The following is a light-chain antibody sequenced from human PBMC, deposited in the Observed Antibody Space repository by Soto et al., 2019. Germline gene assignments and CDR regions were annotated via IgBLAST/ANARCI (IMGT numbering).Light chain of an antibody. CDR1: QSVSSSY. CDR3: QKYGSSPWK. V-gene: IGKV3-20*01. Sequence: VLTQSPVTMSLYPVAIATLSCSSSQSVSSSYLAWYQQKPGQAPRLLIYGASSRATGIPDRFSGSGSGTVFTLTISRLEPEDFAVYYCQKYGSSPWKCGQGNKVAIK. CDR2: GAS. J-gene: IGKJ1*01.